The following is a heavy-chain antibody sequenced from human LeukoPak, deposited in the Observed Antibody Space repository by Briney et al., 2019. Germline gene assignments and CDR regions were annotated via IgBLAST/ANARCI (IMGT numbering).Heavy chain of an antibody. CDR1: GLIFSDAW. V-gene: IGHV4-34*01. CDR2: INHSGST. D-gene: IGHD2-15*01. Sequence: LRLSCTASGLIFSDAWMSWVRQPPGKGLEWIGEINHSGSTNYNPSLKSRVTISVDTSKNQFSLKLSSVTAADTAVYYCARGDCSGGSCYTIFDYWGQGTLVTVSS. J-gene: IGHJ4*02. CDR3: ARGDCSGGSCYTIFDY.